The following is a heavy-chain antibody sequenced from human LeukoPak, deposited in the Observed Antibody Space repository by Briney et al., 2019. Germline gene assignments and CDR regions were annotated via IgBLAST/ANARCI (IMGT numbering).Heavy chain of an antibody. J-gene: IGHJ4*02. CDR1: GFTFDDYG. CDR3: ATTQYYYDSSGYRGGY. CDR2: INWNGGST. Sequence: GGSLRLSCAASGFTFDDYGMSWVRQAPGKGLEWVSGINWNGGSTGYADSVKGRFTISRDNAKNSLYLQMNSLRAEDTAVYYCATTQYYYDSSGYRGGYWGQGTLVTVSS. D-gene: IGHD3-22*01. V-gene: IGHV3-20*04.